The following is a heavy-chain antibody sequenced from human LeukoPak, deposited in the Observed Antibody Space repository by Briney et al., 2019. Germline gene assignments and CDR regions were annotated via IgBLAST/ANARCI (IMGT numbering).Heavy chain of an antibody. CDR2: IYTSGST. D-gene: IGHD1-26*01. CDR1: GGPISSGSYY. CDR3: ARVLSGSYFQH. V-gene: IGHV4-61*02. Sequence: SETLSLTCTVSGGPISSGSYYWSWIRQPAGKGLEWIGRIYTSGSTNYNPSLKSRVIISVDTSKNQFSLKLSSVTAADTAVYYCARVLSGSYFQHWGQGTLATVSS. J-gene: IGHJ1*01.